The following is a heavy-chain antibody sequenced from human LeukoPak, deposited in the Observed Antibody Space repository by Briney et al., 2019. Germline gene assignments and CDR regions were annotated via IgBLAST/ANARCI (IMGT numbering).Heavy chain of an antibody. CDR1: GYTFTSYD. CDR3: ARKGPANYYYYYMDV. J-gene: IGHJ6*03. Sequence: ASVKVSCKASGYTFTSYDINWVRQATGQGLGWMGGMNPNSGNTGYAQKFQGRVTMTRNTSISTAYMELSSLRSEDTAVYFCARKGPANYYYYYMDVWGKGTTATVSS. V-gene: IGHV1-8*01. D-gene: IGHD2-2*01. CDR2: MNPNSGNT.